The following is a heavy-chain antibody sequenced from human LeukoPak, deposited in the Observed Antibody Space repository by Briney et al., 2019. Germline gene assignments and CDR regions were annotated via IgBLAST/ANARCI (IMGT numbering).Heavy chain of an antibody. CDR2: INPSGGST. CDR3: AREGFYDFWSGYKDY. V-gene: IGHV1-46*01. D-gene: IGHD3-3*01. Sequence: GASVKVSCKASGYTFTNYYMHWVRQAPGQGLEWMGIINPSGGSTSYAQKFQGRVTMTRDMSTSTVYMELSSLRSEDTAVYYCAREGFYDFWSGYKDYWGQGTLVTVSS. CDR1: GYTFTNYY. J-gene: IGHJ4*02.